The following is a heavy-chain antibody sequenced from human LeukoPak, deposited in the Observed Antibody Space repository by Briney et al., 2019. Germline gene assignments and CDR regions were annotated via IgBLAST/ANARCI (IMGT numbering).Heavy chain of an antibody. J-gene: IGHJ4*02. D-gene: IGHD3-10*01. Sequence: PSETLSLTCTVSGGSISSGGYYWSWIRQHPGKGLEWIGYIYYSGSTYYNPSLKSRVTISVDTSKNQFSLKLSSVTAADTAVYYCARMVRGVCFDYWGQGTLVTVSS. V-gene: IGHV4-31*03. CDR1: GGSISSGGYY. CDR2: IYYSGST. CDR3: ARMVRGVCFDY.